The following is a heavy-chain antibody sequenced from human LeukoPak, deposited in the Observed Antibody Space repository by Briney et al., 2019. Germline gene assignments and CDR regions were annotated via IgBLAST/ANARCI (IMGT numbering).Heavy chain of an antibody. D-gene: IGHD3-22*01. CDR1: GFTFSSYD. V-gene: IGHV3-13*01. CDR3: ASGDYDSSGYFTYFDS. Sequence: PGGSLRLSCAASGFTFSSYDMHWVRQATGKGLEWVSAIGTAGDTYYPGSVKGRFTISRENAKNSLYLQMNSLRAEDTAVYYCASGDYDSSGYFTYFDSWGQGTLVTVSS. CDR2: IGTAGDT. J-gene: IGHJ4*02.